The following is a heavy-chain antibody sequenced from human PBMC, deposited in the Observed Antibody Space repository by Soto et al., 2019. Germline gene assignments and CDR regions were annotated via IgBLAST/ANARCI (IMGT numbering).Heavy chain of an antibody. Sequence: QVQLQESGPGLVKPSETLSLTCNVSGASISRSSSYWGWIRQPPGKGLEWIASINYSGTTYYNPSLKSRVTMSVDLSRNQFSLGLASVTAAATAIYFCARRVNVPSWYFDIWGREKPVTVSS. V-gene: IGHV4-39*01. CDR2: INYSGTT. CDR3: ARRVNVPSWYFDI. CDR1: GASISRSSSY. D-gene: IGHD3-10*02. J-gene: IGHJ2*01.